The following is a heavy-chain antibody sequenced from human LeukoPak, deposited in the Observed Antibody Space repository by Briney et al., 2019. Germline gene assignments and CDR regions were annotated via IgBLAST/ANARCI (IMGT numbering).Heavy chain of an antibody. V-gene: IGHV3-23*01. CDR1: GFTFSSYA. CDR2: ISGSDGST. J-gene: IGHJ4*02. Sequence: GGSLRLSCAASGFTFSSYAMSWVRQAPGRGLEWVSGISGSDGSTYSADSVKGRFTISRDNSKNTLYLQMNSLRAEDTAVYYCAKAGSIRFDYWGQGTLVTVSS. CDR3: AKAGSIRFDY. D-gene: IGHD1-26*01.